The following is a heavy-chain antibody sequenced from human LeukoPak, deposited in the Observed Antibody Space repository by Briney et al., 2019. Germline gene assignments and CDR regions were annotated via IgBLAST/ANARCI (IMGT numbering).Heavy chain of an antibody. Sequence: SETLSLTCAVYGGSFSGYYWSWIRQPPGKGLKWIGEINHSGSTNYNPSLKSRVTISVDTSKNQFSLKLSSVTAADTAVYYCAGSSQKDGAGSFDYWGQGTLVTVSS. V-gene: IGHV4-34*01. CDR3: AGSSQKDGAGSFDY. D-gene: IGHD3-10*01. CDR2: INHSGST. J-gene: IGHJ4*02. CDR1: GGSFSGYY.